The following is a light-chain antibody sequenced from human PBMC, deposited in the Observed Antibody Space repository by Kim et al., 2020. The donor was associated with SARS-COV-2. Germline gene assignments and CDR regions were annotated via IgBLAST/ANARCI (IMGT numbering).Light chain of an antibody. CDR1: QGISHW. CDR3: QQANSFPLT. V-gene: IGKV1-12*01. J-gene: IGKJ4*01. Sequence: DTQMTQSPSSVSASVGDRINITCRASQGISHWLAWYQQNPGKAPRLLIYAASSLQSGVPSRFSGSTTGTDFTLTISSLQPEDCVSYYGQQANSFPLTYGGGTKVDIK. CDR2: AAS.